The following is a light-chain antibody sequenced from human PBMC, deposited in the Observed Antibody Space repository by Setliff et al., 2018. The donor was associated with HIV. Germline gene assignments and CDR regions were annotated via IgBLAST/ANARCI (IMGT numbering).Light chain of an antibody. J-gene: IGLJ1*01. Sequence: QSVLTQPASVSGSPGQSITISCTGTSSDVGSYNLVSWYQQHPGKAPKLMIYEVSKRPSGVSNRFSGSKSGNTASLTVSGLQAEDEADYYCTSYTGSNNFGVFGTGTKVTVL. CDR3: TSYTGSNNFGV. CDR1: SSDVGSYNL. V-gene: IGLV2-14*02. CDR2: EVS.